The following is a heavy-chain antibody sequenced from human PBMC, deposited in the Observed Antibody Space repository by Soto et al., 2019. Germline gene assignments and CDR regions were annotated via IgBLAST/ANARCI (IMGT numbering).Heavy chain of an antibody. Sequence: SATRSLSWTGPGASITSSRYYWCWIRQPPGKGLEWIGNIYYSGSTYYNPSLKSRVTISVDTSKNQFSLKLSSVTAADTAVYYCMLGSGWKDFDYWGQGTRVTVS. CDR2: IYYSGST. D-gene: IGHD3-22*01. V-gene: IGHV4-39*01. CDR3: MLGSGWKDFDY. CDR1: GASITSSRYY. J-gene: IGHJ4*02.